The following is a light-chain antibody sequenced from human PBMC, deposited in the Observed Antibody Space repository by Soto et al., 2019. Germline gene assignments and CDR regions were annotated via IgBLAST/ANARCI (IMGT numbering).Light chain of an antibody. V-gene: IGKV1-5*03. CDR1: QSISSW. J-gene: IGKJ1*01. Sequence: DIQMTQSPSTLSASVGDRVTITCRASQSISSWLAWYHQKPGKAPKLLIYKASSLESGVPSRVSGSGSGTEFTLTISSLQPDDFATYYCQQYNTFWTFGPGTKV. CDR2: KAS. CDR3: QQYNTFWT.